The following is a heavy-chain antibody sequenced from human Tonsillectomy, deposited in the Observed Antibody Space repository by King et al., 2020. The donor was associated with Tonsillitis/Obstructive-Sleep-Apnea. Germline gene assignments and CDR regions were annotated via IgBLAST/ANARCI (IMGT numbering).Heavy chain of an antibody. V-gene: IGHV4-31*03. CDR1: GGSISSGNYY. CDR2: IYDSGST. D-gene: IGHD6-6*01. J-gene: IGHJ6*03. Sequence: QLQESGPGLVKPSQTLSLTCTVSGGSISSGNYYWSWIRPHPVKGLEWIGDIYDSGSTYYNASLKSRVTISVDTSKNQFSLKLTSVTAADTAVYYCARVPGAARNYYDYYMDVWGKGTTVTVSS. CDR3: ARVPGAARNYYDYYMDV.